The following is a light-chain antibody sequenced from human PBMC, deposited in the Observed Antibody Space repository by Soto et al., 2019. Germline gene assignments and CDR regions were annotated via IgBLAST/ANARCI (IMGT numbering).Light chain of an antibody. CDR3: SSNTVTSALV. Sequence: QSVLTQPASVSGSPGQSITISCTGTSRDVGGYTYVSWFQQHPGKAPKLIIHDVSKRPSGVSSRFSGSKSGNTASLAISGLQAEDEADYYCSSNTVTSALVFGGGTKLTVL. CDR1: SRDVGGYTY. CDR2: DVS. V-gene: IGLV2-14*01. J-gene: IGLJ2*01.